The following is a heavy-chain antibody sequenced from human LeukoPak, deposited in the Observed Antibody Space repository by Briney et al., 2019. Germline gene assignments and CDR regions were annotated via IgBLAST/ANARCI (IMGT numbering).Heavy chain of an antibody. CDR1: GGSFSGYY. J-gene: IGHJ6*03. CDR2: INHSGST. V-gene: IGHV4-34*01. D-gene: IGHD3-10*01. Sequence: SETLSLTCAVYGGSFSGYYWSWIRQPPGKGLEWIGEINHSGSTNYNPSLKSRVTISVDTSKNQFSLKLSSVTAADTAVYYCARRRKVRGVIYYYMDVWGKGTTVTISS. CDR3: ARRRKVRGVIYYYMDV.